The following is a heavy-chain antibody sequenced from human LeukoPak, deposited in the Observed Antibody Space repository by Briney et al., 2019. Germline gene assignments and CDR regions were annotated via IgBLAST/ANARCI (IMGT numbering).Heavy chain of an antibody. D-gene: IGHD6-13*01. Sequence: SETLSLTCTVSGYSISSGYYWGWIRQPPGKGLEWIGSIYHSGSTYYNPSLKSRVTISVDTSKNQFSLKLSSVTAADTAVYYCARPTVAAAAPGGYWGQGTLVTVSS. CDR2: IYHSGST. V-gene: IGHV4-38-2*02. J-gene: IGHJ4*02. CDR3: ARPTVAAAAPGGY. CDR1: GYSISSGYY.